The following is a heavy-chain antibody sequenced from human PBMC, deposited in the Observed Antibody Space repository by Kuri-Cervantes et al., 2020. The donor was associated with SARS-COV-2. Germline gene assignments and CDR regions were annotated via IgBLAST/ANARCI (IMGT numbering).Heavy chain of an antibody. D-gene: IGHD6-19*01. J-gene: IGHJ4*02. CDR3: AKGSQYSRGCCYDY. Sequence: GESLKISCAASGFTFSSYAMSWVRQAPGKGLEWVSAISGSGGSTYYADSVKGRFTISRDNSKNTLYLQMNSLRAEDTAVYYCAKGSQYSRGCCYDYWGQGTLVTVSS. CDR1: GFTFSSYA. CDR2: ISGSGGST. V-gene: IGHV3-23*01.